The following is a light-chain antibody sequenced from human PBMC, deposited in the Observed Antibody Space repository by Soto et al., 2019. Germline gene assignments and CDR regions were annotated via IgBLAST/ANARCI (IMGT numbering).Light chain of an antibody. CDR2: GNN. Sequence: QSVRTQPPSVSGAPGQRVTISCTGSSSNIGAGYDVHWYQHLPGTAPKLLVHGNNDRPSGVPDRFSASKSDTSASLAITGLQVEDEADYYCQSFDSRLSGWVFGGGTKLTVL. CDR1: SSNIGAGYD. V-gene: IGLV1-40*01. CDR3: QSFDSRLSGWV. J-gene: IGLJ2*01.